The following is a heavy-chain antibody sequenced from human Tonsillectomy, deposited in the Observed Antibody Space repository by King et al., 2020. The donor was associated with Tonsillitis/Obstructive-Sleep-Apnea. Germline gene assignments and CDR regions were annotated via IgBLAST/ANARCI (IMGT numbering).Heavy chain of an antibody. CDR2: IKEDGSEK. J-gene: IGHJ3*01. Sequence: VQLVESGGGLVQPGGSLRLSCAASGFTFSSYWMSWVRQAPGKGLEWVANIKEDGSEKYYVDSVKGRFTISRDNAKNSLYLQMNSLRAEDTAVYYCARVLDYFDSSGYRAFDVCGQGTMVTVSS. D-gene: IGHD3-22*01. V-gene: IGHV3-7*03. CDR3: ARVLDYFDSSGYRAFDV. CDR1: GFTFSSYW.